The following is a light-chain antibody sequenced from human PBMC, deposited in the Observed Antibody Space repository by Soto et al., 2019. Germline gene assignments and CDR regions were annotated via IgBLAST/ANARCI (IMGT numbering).Light chain of an antibody. CDR3: MQSTQLPPT. CDR1: QSLLHITGETF. V-gene: IGKV2D-29*02. J-gene: IGKJ5*01. Sequence: DVVMTQTPLSLSVAPGQPASISCKSSQSLLHITGETFLFWYLQKPGQSPQLLIYEVSTRVSGVPDRFSGSGSVTAFTLEISRVETDDVGIYYCMQSTQLPPTFGQGTRLG. CDR2: EVS.